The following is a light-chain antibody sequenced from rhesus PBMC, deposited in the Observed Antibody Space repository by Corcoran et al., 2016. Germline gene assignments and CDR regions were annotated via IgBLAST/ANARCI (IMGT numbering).Light chain of an antibody. CDR1: QSVSSS. CDR3: QQYSNWPPLT. V-gene: IGKV3-35*01. CDR2: DAS. Sequence: EIVLTQSPATLSLSPGERATLSCRASQSVSSSLAWYQQKPGQAPRLLIYDASSRATGIPDRFSGSGSGTDCTLTISSLEPEDVGVYYCQQYSNWPPLTFGGGTKVELK. J-gene: IGKJ4*01.